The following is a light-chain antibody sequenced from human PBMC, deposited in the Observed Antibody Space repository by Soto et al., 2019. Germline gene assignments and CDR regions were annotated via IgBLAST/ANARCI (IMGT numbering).Light chain of an antibody. CDR3: QQYQNSPRT. CDR2: GAS. V-gene: IGKV3-20*01. Sequence: DIVLTQSPGTLSLSPGERATLSCRASQSVSSSYLAWYQQKPGQAPRLLIYGASSRATGIPDRFSGSGSGTDFTLTISRLEPEDFAVYYCQQYQNSPRTFGQGTKVDIK. J-gene: IGKJ1*01. CDR1: QSVSSSY.